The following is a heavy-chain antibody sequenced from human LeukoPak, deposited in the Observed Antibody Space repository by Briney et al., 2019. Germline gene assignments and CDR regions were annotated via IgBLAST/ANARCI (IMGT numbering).Heavy chain of an antibody. CDR3: ARNWLVGSDLAYYYYYGMDV. V-gene: IGHV4-4*02. CDR1: GGSISSSNW. J-gene: IGHJ6*02. CDR2: IYHSGST. D-gene: IGHD6-19*01. Sequence: SGTLSLTCAVSGGSISSSNWWSWVRQPPGKGLEWIGEIYHSGSTNYNPSLKSRVTIPVDKSKNQFSLKLSSVTAADTAVYYCARNWLVGSDLAYYYYYGMDVWGQGTTVTVSS.